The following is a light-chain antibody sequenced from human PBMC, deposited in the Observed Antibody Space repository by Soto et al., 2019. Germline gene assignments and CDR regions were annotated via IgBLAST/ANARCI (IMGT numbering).Light chain of an antibody. CDR2: GAS. CDR1: QSVSSN. J-gene: IGKJ1*01. Sequence: EIVMTQSPATLSVSPGERATLSCRASQSVSSNLAWYQQKPGQAPRRLIYGASTRAPGIPARSIGSGSGAEFPLTISSLQSEEFAVYYCQHYNNWPPWTVGRGNKVEI. V-gene: IGKV3-15*01. CDR3: QHYNNWPPWT.